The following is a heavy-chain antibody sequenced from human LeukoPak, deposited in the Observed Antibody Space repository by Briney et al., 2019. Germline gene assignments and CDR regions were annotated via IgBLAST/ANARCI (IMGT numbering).Heavy chain of an antibody. D-gene: IGHD1-7*01. V-gene: IGHV1-8*01. CDR3: ARFQDAHGELPGWYFDL. CDR1: GYTFTSYD. Sequence: ASVKVSCKASGYTFTSYDINWVRQATGQGLEWMGWMNPNSGNTGYAQKFQGRVTMTRNTSISTAYMELSSLRSEDTAMYYCARFQDAHGELPGWYFDLWGRGTPVTVSS. J-gene: IGHJ2*01. CDR2: MNPNSGNT.